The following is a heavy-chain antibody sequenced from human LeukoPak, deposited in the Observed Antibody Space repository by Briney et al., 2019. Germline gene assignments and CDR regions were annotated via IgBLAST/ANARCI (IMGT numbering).Heavy chain of an antibody. J-gene: IGHJ4*02. V-gene: IGHV3-30*18. CDR3: AKDDRGNEAPFDY. CDR2: ISYDGTNK. CDR1: GFTFSNYD. Sequence: GRSLRLSCAASGFTFSNYDMHWVRHAPGKGLEWVAVISYDGTNKYYADPVKGRFTISRDNSKNTLHLQMNSLRAEDTAVYYCAKDDRGNEAPFDYWGQGTLVTVSS.